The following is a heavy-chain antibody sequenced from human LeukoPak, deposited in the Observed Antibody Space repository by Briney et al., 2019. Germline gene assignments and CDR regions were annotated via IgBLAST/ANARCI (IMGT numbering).Heavy chain of an antibody. CDR1: GFTFSSYS. Sequence: PGGSLRLSCAASGFTFSSYSMNWVRQAPGKGLEYVSAISSNGGSTYYANSVKGRFTISRDNSKNTLYLQMGSLRAEDMAVYYCARSQGYGDYAREIWGYFDYWGQGTLVTVSS. V-gene: IGHV3-64*01. CDR2: ISSNGGST. D-gene: IGHD4-17*01. CDR3: ARSQGYGDYAREIWGYFDY. J-gene: IGHJ4*02.